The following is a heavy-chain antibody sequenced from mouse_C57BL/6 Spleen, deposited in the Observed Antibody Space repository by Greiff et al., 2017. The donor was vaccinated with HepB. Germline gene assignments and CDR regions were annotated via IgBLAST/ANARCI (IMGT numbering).Heavy chain of an antibody. D-gene: IGHD4-1*01. CDR1: GFTFSDYY. CDR2: INYDGSST. V-gene: IGHV5-16*01. Sequence: EVQRVESEGGLVQPGSSMKLSCTASGFTFSDYYMAWVRQVPEKGLEWVANINYDGSSTYYLDSLKSRFIISRDNAKNILYLQMSSLKSEDTATYYCARGNWDVDYLDYWGQGTTLTVSS. J-gene: IGHJ2*01. CDR3: ARGNWDVDYLDY.